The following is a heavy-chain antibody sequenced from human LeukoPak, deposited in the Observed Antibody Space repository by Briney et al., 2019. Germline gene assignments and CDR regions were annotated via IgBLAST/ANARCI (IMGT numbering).Heavy chain of an antibody. J-gene: IGHJ3*02. CDR1: GGSISNYY. CDR2: FYNSGST. V-gene: IGHV4-4*07. CDR3: AIKYTYYYDSSGSDI. D-gene: IGHD3-22*01. Sequence: SETLSLTCTVSGGSISNYYWSWIRQPAGKGLEWIGRFYNSGSTNCNPSLKSRVTMSVDTSKNQFSLRLSSVTAADTAVYYCAIKYTYYYDSSGSDIWGQGTMVTVSS.